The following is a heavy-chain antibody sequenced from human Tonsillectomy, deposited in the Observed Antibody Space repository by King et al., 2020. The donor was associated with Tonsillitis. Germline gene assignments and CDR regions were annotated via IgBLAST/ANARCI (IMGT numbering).Heavy chain of an antibody. J-gene: IGHJ4*02. CDR1: GFTFSSYA. CDR3: VKKNRGKNPFDD. Sequence: VQLVESGGALVQPGGSLRLSCAASGFTFSSYAMSWVRQAPGKGLEWVSGISASGGDTPYADSVKGRFTISRDNSKKMLYLQMNSLRAEDTAIYYCVKKNRGKNPFDDWGQGTLVTVSS. V-gene: IGHV3-23*04. D-gene: IGHD2/OR15-2a*01. CDR2: ISASGGDT.